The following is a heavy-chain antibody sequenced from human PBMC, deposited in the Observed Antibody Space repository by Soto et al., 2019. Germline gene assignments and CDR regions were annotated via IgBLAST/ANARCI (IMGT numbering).Heavy chain of an antibody. CDR3: ARALVVRGVISYYYGMDV. V-gene: IGHV1-8*01. J-gene: IGHJ6*02. CDR1: GYTFTSYD. CDR2: MNPNSGNT. D-gene: IGHD3-10*01. Sequence: QVQLVQSGAEVKKPGASVKVSCKASGYTFTSYDINWVRQATGQGIEWMGWMNPNSGNTGYAKKFQGRVTMTRNTSISTAYREMSSLRSEDTAVYYGARALVVRGVISYYYGMDVWGQGTTVTVSS.